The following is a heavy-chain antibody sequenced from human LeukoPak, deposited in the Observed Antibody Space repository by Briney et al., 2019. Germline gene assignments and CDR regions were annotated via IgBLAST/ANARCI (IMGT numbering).Heavy chain of an antibody. CDR3: ARDYYDSSGYYQVSY. Sequence: GGSLRLSCAASGFTFSSYGMHWVRHAPGKGLEWVAVISYDGSNKDFADSLKGRFTISRDNSKNTLYLQMNSLRAEDTAVYYCARDYYDSSGYYQVSYWGQGTLVTVSS. CDR1: GFTFSSYG. J-gene: IGHJ4*02. CDR2: ISYDGSNK. D-gene: IGHD3-22*01. V-gene: IGHV3-30*03.